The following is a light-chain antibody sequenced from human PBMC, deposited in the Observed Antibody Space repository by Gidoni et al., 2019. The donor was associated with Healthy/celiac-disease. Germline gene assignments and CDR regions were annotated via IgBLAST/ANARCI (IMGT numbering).Light chain of an antibody. CDR3: QQRNSTPQT. CDR2: AAS. Sequence: DIQMTPSPSFLSASEGDRGTITCRASQCISSCLNLSQQKPGKAPKLLIYAASSLQSGVPSRFSGSGSGTDCTLTISSLQPEDFATYYCQQRNSTPQTFGQGTKVEIK. CDR1: QCISSC. V-gene: IGKV1-39*01. J-gene: IGKJ1*01.